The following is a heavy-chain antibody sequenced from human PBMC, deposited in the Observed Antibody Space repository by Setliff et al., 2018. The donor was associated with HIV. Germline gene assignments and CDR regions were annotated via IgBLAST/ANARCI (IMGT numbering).Heavy chain of an antibody. J-gene: IGHJ4*02. CDR2: IHTSGST. V-gene: IGHV4-61*09. CDR1: GGSISSGSYY. Sequence: SETLSLTCTVSGGSISSGSYYWSWIRQPAGKGLEWIGHIHTSGSTNHNPSLKSRVTISVDTSKNQFSLKLSSVTAADTAVYYCARHPSAYCSSTSCYEVYWGQGTLVTVSS. D-gene: IGHD2-2*01. CDR3: ARHPSAYCSSTSCYEVY.